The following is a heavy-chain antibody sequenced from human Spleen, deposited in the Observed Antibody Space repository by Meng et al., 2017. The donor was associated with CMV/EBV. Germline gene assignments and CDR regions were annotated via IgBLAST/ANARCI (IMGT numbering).Heavy chain of an antibody. CDR2: IYYSGST. D-gene: IGHD6-6*01. CDR1: GGSISGYC. V-gene: IGHV4-59*06. CDR3: ARYSSSSEEYYFDY. J-gene: IGHJ4*02. Sequence: SETLSLTCTVSGGSISGYCWSWIRQTPGKGLEWIGYIYYSGSTYYNPSLKSRVTISVDTSKNQFSLKLSSVTAADTAVYYCARYSSSSEEYYFDYWGQGTLVTVSS.